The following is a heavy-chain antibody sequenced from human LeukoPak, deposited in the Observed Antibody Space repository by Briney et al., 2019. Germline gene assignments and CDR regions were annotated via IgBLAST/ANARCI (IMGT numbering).Heavy chain of an antibody. CDR1: GFTFSSYG. V-gene: IGHV3-23*01. Sequence: GGSLRLSCAASGFTFSSYGMSWVRQAPGKGLEWVSAISGSGGSTYYADSVKGRFTISRDNSKNTLYLQMNSLRAEDTAVYYCARGGYYGSGRYYFDSWGQGTLVTVSS. CDR3: ARGGYYGSGRYYFDS. CDR2: ISGSGGST. D-gene: IGHD3-3*01. J-gene: IGHJ4*02.